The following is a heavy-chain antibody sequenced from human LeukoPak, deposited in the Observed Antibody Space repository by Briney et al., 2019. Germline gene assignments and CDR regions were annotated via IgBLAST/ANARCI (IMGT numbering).Heavy chain of an antibody. CDR3: ARDILGSQTPSDY. CDR1: GFTFSSYS. Sequence: PGGSLRLSCAASGFTFSSYSMNWVRQAPGKGLEWVSSISSSSSYIYYADSVKGRFTISRDNAKNSLYLQMNSLRAEDTAVYYCARDILGSQTPSDYWGQGTLVTVSS. D-gene: IGHD1-26*01. J-gene: IGHJ4*02. CDR2: ISSSSSYI. V-gene: IGHV3-21*01.